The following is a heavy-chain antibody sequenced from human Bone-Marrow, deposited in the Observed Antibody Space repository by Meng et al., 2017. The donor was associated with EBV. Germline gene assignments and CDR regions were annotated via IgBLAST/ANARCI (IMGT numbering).Heavy chain of an antibody. J-gene: IGHJ5*02. CDR2: VHYTGST. D-gene: IGHD6-19*01. V-gene: IGHV4-39*01. CDR3: ARPFPSWQSPRLDPFGA. Sequence: QVQLQQWGAGLLKPSETLSPTCTVSGDSISSFYYWGWIRQPPGRGLEWIGSVHYTGSTYYSPSLKSRVTVSVDTSKNQFSLRLTSVTAADTAVYYCARPFPSWQSPRLDPFGAWGQGTLVTVS. CDR1: GDSISSFYY.